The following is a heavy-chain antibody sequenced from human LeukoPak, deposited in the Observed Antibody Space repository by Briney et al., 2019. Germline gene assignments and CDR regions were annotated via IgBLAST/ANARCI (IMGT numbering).Heavy chain of an antibody. CDR2: INHSGST. Sequence: SETLSLTCAVYGGSFSGYYWSWIRQPPGKGLEWIGEINHSGSTNYNPSLKSRVTISVDTSKNQFSLKLSSVTAADTAVYYCATRGVISWWFDPWGQGTLVTVSS. CDR3: ATRGVISWWFDP. D-gene: IGHD3-10*01. J-gene: IGHJ5*02. V-gene: IGHV4-34*01. CDR1: GGSFSGYY.